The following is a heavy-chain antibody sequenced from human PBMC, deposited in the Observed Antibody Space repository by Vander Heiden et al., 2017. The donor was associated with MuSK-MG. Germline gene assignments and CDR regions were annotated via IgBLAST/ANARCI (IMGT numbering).Heavy chain of an antibody. CDR2: IRGSGGST. D-gene: IGHD4-17*01. V-gene: IGHV3-23*01. Sequence: EVQLLESGGGLVQQGGSLRLSCAASGFTFSRYAMSWVRQAPGKGPEWVPGIRGSGGSTYYADSVKGRFTISRDNSKNTLYLQMNSLRAEDTAIYYCAKTTVLTLSAFDIWGQGTMVTVSS. CDR3: AKTTVLTLSAFDI. CDR1: GFTFSRYA. J-gene: IGHJ3*02.